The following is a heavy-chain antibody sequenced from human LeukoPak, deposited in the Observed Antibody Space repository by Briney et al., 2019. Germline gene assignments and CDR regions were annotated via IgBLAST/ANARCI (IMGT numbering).Heavy chain of an antibody. V-gene: IGHV4-4*07. CDR3: ARDTELKSITMIVPPNAFDI. Sequence: SETLSLTCTVSGGSISSYYRSWIRQPAGKGLEWIGRIYTSGSTNYNPSLKSRVTMSVDTSKNQFSLKLSSVTAADTAVYYCARDTELKSITMIVPPNAFDIWGQGTMVTVSS. J-gene: IGHJ3*02. CDR2: IYTSGST. D-gene: IGHD3-22*01. CDR1: GGSISSYY.